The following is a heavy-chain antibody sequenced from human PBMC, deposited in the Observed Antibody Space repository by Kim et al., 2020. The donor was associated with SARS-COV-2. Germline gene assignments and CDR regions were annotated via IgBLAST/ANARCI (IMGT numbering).Heavy chain of an antibody. V-gene: IGHV1-69*04. CDR3: ARDRGGSYYTDPYFDY. CDR1: GGTFSSYA. D-gene: IGHD1-26*01. CDR2: IIPILGIA. Sequence: SVKVSCKASGGTFSSYAISWVRQAPGQGLEWMGRIIPILGIANYAQKFQGRVTITADKSTSTAYMELSSLRSEDTAVYYCARDRGGSYYTDPYFDYWGQGTLVTVSS. J-gene: IGHJ4*02.